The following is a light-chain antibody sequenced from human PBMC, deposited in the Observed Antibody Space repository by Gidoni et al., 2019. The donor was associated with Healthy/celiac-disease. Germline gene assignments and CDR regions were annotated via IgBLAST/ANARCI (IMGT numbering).Light chain of an antibody. CDR2: GAS. J-gene: IGKJ5*01. CDR3: QQNNNWPLS. CDR1: QSVSSN. Sequence: EIVMTQSPATLSVSPGERATLSCRASQSVSSNLAWYQQKPGQAPRLLIYGASTRATGIPARISGSGSTTEFTLTISSLQSEDFAVYYCQQNNNWPLSFGQXTRLEIK. V-gene: IGKV3-15*01.